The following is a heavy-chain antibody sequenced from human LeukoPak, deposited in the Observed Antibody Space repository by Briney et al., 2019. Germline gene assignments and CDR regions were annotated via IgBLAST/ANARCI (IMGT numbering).Heavy chain of an antibody. J-gene: IGHJ4*02. CDR3: ARYSGYATTFDY. Sequence: SETLSLTCAVSGGSISSGGYSWSWIRQPPGKGLEWIGYIYHSGSTYYNPSLKSRVTISVDTSKNQFSLKLSSVTAADTAVYYCARYSGYATTFDYWGQGTLVTVSS. CDR2: IYHSGST. CDR1: GGSISSGGYS. D-gene: IGHD5-12*01. V-gene: IGHV4-30-2*01.